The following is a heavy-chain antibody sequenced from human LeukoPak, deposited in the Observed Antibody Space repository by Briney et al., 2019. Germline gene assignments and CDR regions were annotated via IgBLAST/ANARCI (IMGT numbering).Heavy chain of an antibody. J-gene: IGHJ4*02. Sequence: PGGSLRLSCAASGFTFSSYWMSWVRQAPGKGLEWVANIKQDGSEKYYVDSVKGRFTISRDNAKNSLYLQMNSLRAEDTAVYYCARMEGPVITMIVRSLDYWGQGTLVTVSS. CDR3: ARMEGPVITMIVRSLDY. CDR1: GFTFSSYW. D-gene: IGHD3-22*01. CDR2: IKQDGSEK. V-gene: IGHV3-7*01.